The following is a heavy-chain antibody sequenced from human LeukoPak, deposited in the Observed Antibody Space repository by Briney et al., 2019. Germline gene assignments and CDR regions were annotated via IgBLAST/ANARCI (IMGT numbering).Heavy chain of an antibody. Sequence: TGGSLRLSCAASGFTFSSYSMNWVRQAPGKGLEWVSSISSSSSYIYYADSVKGRFTISRDNAKNSLYLQMNSLRAEDTAVYYCARGHRGIAAAGPRGYWGRGTLVTVSS. D-gene: IGHD6-13*01. J-gene: IGHJ4*02. CDR1: GFTFSSYS. V-gene: IGHV3-21*01. CDR3: ARGHRGIAAAGPRGY. CDR2: ISSSSSYI.